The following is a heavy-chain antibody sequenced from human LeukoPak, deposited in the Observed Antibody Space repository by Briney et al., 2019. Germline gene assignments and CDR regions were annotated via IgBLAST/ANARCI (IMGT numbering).Heavy chain of an antibody. CDR2: IYTSGST. CDR1: GGSISSYY. Sequence: SETLSLTCTVSGGSISSYYWSWIRQPPGKGLEWIGSIYTSGSTNYNPSLKSRVTISVDTSKNQFSLKLSSVTAADTAVYYCARLNYDFWSGYYSAPTYYYYMDVWGKGTTVTVSS. J-gene: IGHJ6*03. CDR3: ARLNYDFWSGYYSAPTYYYYMDV. V-gene: IGHV4-4*09. D-gene: IGHD3-3*01.